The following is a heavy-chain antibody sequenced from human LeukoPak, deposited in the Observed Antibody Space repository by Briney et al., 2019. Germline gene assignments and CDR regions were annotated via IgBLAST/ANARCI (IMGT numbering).Heavy chain of an antibody. CDR3: VRHDGRGGATMGAFDS. J-gene: IGHJ5*01. D-gene: IGHD5-12*01. CDR2: VYYGRTT. Sequence: SETLSLTCTVSAASFISSSHHWGWIRQSPGKGLEWIGTVYYGRTTYYNPSLDGRVTISLDTSANHFSLQLNSVTAADTAVYYCVRHDGRGGATMGAFDSWGQGSLVTISS. CDR1: AASFISSSHH. V-gene: IGHV4-39*01.